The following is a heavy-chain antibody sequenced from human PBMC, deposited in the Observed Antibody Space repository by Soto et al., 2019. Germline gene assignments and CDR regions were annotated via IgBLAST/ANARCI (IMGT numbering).Heavy chain of an antibody. J-gene: IGHJ6*02. Sequence: ASVKVSCKASGYTFTSYCISWVRQAPGQGLEWMGWISAYNGNTNYAQKLQGRVTMTTDTSTSTAYMELRSLRSDDTAVYYCARDGYSYGYGYYYYGMDVWDQGTTVTVSS. CDR3: ARDGYSYGYGYYYYGMDV. CDR2: ISAYNGNT. D-gene: IGHD5-18*01. CDR1: GYTFTSYC. V-gene: IGHV1-18*04.